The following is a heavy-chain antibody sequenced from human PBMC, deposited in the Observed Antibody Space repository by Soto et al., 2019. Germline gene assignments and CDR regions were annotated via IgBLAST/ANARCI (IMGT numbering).Heavy chain of an antibody. J-gene: IGHJ4*02. D-gene: IGHD3-16*02. CDR1: GGSFSGLY. CDR3: ARGYRAEYDYIWGSYRTLAYYFDY. V-gene: IGHV4-34*01. CDR2: INHSGST. Sequence: SETLSLTCAVYGGSFSGLYWSWIRQPPGKGLEWIGEINHSGSTNYNPSLKSRVTISVDTSKNQFSLKLSSVTAADTAVYYCARGYRAEYDYIWGSYRTLAYYFDYWGQGTLVTVSS.